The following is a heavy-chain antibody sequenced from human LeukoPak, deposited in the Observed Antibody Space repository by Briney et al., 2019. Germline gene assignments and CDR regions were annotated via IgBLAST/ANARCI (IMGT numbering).Heavy chain of an antibody. J-gene: IGHJ4*02. Sequence: GGSLRLSCAASGFNLSNYWMRWVRQARGKGPEWVGDIKRDGSEKKYVGSVKGRFTISRDNAKNSLYLQMNSLRAEDTTVYYCARDSLIQYGSGSYWGFDYWGQGILVTVSS. D-gene: IGHD3-10*01. V-gene: IGHV3-7*03. CDR2: IKRDGSEK. CDR3: ARDSLIQYGSGSYWGFDY. CDR1: GFNLSNYW.